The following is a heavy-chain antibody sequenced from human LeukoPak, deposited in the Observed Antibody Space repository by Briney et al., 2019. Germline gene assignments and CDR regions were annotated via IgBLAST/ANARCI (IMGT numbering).Heavy chain of an antibody. J-gene: IGHJ3*02. CDR1: GYTFTGYY. D-gene: IGHD3-16*01. CDR2: IKPKSGGT. Sequence: ASVKVSCKASGYTFTGYYMHWVRQAPGQGIEWMGRIKPKSGGTKYAKKFQGRVTMTRETSNSTAYMEVSRLRADDTAVYYCARVVITFGGAQRDAFDIWGQGTMVTVSS. V-gene: IGHV1-2*06. CDR3: ARVVITFGGAQRDAFDI.